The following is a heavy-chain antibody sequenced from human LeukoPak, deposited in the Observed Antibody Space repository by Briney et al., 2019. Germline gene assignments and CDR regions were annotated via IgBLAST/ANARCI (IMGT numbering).Heavy chain of an antibody. Sequence: GGSLRLSCAASGFTFSNYVMHWVRQAPGKGLDWVAVISYDDTNKYYADSVKGRFTTSRDNSKNTLYLQLNSLRAEDTAVYYCAKADSSGWYNLDYWGRGTLVTVSS. CDR1: GFTFSNYV. D-gene: IGHD6-19*01. V-gene: IGHV3-30*18. CDR2: ISYDDTNK. J-gene: IGHJ4*02. CDR3: AKADSSGWYNLDY.